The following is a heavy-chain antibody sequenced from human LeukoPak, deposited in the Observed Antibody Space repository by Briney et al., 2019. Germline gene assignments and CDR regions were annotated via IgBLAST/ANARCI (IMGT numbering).Heavy chain of an antibody. CDR2: INPNTGGT. V-gene: IGHV1-2*06. D-gene: IGHD6-13*01. J-gene: IGHJ5*02. Sequence: AASVKVSCKASGYTFTGYYIHWVRQAPGQGLEWMGRINPNTGGTDYAQKFQGRVTMTRDTSITTAYMELSRLTSDDTAIYYCAKAPPSITAAGNWLGPWGQGALVTVSS. CDR3: AKAPPSITAAGNWLGP. CDR1: GYTFTGYY.